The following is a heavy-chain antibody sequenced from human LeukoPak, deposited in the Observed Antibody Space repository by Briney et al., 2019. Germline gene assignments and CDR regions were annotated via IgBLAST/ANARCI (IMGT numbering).Heavy chain of an antibody. J-gene: IGHJ4*02. CDR3: AVLLRGYAAG. D-gene: IGHD4-23*01. V-gene: IGHV5-51*01. Sequence: GESLMISCRGFGDSSTSYWVGWVRQMPGKRLEGLERIDHSDSDTRYSPSFQGQVTISADKSISTAYRQWSSLKASDTATYYCAVLLRGYAAGWGQGTLVTVSS. CDR1: GDSSTSYW. CDR2: IDHSDSDT.